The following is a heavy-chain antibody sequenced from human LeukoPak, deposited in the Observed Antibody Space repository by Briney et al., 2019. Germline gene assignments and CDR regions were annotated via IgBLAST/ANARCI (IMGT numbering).Heavy chain of an antibody. CDR3: ARVQGRPYYYGIDV. CDR1: GYTFTSYD. V-gene: IGHV1-8*01. Sequence: ASVKVSCKASGYTFTSYDINWVRQATGQGLEWMGWMNPNSGNTGYAQKFQGRVTMTRNTSISTAYMELSSLRSEDTAVCYCARVQGRPYYYGIDVWGQGTTVTVSS. CDR2: MNPNSGNT. J-gene: IGHJ6*02.